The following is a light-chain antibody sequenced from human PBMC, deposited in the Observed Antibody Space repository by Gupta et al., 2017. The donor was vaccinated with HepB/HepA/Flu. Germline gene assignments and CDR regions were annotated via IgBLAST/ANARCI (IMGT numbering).Light chain of an antibody. CDR3: SSFTISSTVV. J-gene: IGLJ2*01. CDR2: DGS. CDR1: SSDVGGYNY. Sequence: QSALTQPASVSGSPGQSITISCTGTSSDVGGYNYVSWYQQHPGKVPKVMIYDGSNRPSGISNRVSGSKSGNTASLTISGLQAEDEADYYCSSFTISSTVVFGGGTKLTVL. V-gene: IGLV2-14*01.